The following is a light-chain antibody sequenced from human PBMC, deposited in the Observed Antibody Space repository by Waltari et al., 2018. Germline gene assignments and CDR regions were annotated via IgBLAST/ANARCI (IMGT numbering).Light chain of an antibody. CDR2: GVS. CDR1: QRVTRNY. Sequence: EIVLTESPGTLSLSPGERATLSCRASQRVTRNYFAWYQQKSGQAPRLLIYGVSRMATGVPDRFSGSGSETDFTLTISRVEPEDFAVYYCQQYDTAPNTFGQGIKLEIK. V-gene: IGKV3-20*01. CDR3: QQYDTAPNT. J-gene: IGKJ2*01.